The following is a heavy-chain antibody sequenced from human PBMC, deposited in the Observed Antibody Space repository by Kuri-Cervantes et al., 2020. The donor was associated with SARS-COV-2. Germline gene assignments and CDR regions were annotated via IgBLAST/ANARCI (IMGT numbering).Heavy chain of an antibody. CDR3: ARRASGWYGY. CDR2: IYTSGST. D-gene: IGHD6-19*01. CDR1: GGSFGGYY. Sequence: SETLSLTCAVYGGSFGGYYWSWIRQPAGKGLEWIGRIYTSGSTNYNPSLKSRVTISVDTSKNQFSLKLSSVTAADTAVYYCARRASGWYGYWGQGTLVTVSS. J-gene: IGHJ4*02. V-gene: IGHV4-59*10.